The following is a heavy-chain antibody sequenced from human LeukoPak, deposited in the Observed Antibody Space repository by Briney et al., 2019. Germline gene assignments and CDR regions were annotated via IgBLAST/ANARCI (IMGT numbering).Heavy chain of an antibody. CDR2: IYPGDSDT. D-gene: IGHD3-3*01. Sequence: GESLKISCKGSGYSFTSYWIGWVRQMPGKGLEWMGIIYPGDSDTRYSPSFQGQVTISADKSISTAYLQWSSLKASDTAMYYCAIIDFWSGYYTGLFDYWGQGTLATVSS. V-gene: IGHV5-51*01. J-gene: IGHJ4*02. CDR3: AIIDFWSGYYTGLFDY. CDR1: GYSFTSYW.